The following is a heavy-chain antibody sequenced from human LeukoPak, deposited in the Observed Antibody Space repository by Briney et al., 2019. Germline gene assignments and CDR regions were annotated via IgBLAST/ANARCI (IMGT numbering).Heavy chain of an antibody. V-gene: IGHV3-30*18. CDR2: ISSDGRAK. CDR1: GFTFSSFG. CDR3: AKDRDLSDSSTHSVH. Sequence: PGMSLRLSCAASGFTFSSFGMNWVRQAPGKGLEWVAVISSDGRAKYYADSVKGRFTISRDNSKKTVYLQMNSLGEDDTAVYYCAKDRDLSDSSTHSVHWGQGTLVTVSS. D-gene: IGHD3-22*01. J-gene: IGHJ4*02.